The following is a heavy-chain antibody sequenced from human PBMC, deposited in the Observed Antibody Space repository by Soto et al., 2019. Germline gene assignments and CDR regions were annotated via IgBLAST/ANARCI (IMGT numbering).Heavy chain of an antibody. CDR3: ERLGGYCSSTSCYGYYGMDV. D-gene: IGHD2-2*01. Sequence: PSETLSLTCAVYGGSFSGYYWTWIRQPPGTGLEWIGEINHSGSTNYNPSLKSRVTISVDTSKNQFSLKVTSVTVADTAVYYCERLGGYCSSTSCYGYYGMDVWGQGTTVTVSS. CDR1: GGSFSGYY. CDR2: INHSGST. V-gene: IGHV4-34*01. J-gene: IGHJ6*02.